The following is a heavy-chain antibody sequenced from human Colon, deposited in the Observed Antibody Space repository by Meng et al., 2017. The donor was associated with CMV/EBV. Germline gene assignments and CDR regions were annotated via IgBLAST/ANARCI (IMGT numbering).Heavy chain of an antibody. D-gene: IGHD5-18*01. J-gene: IGHJ4*02. CDR2: IYGSGKT. CDR3: VRDRGYNYGNFDS. CDR1: GFSISSAYF. Sequence: SETLSLTCAVSGFSISSAYFWGWIRQSPGKGLEWIGSIYGSGKTYYNPSLKSRVSISVDTSNNEFSLTLSSATAADTAVYYCVRDRGYNYGNFDSRGQGTLVTVSS. V-gene: IGHV4-38-2*02.